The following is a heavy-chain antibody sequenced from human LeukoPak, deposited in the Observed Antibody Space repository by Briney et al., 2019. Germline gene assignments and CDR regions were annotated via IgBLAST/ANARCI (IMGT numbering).Heavy chain of an antibody. CDR3: ARGWDYDSGGRPTAYVY. Sequence: SVKVSCKASGGTFSSYAINWVRQAPGQGLEWMGGIIPIFGTANYAQKFQGRVTITADESTSTVYMELNSLKSEDTAVYYCARGWDYDSGGRPTAYVYWGQGTLVTVSS. V-gene: IGHV1-69*13. J-gene: IGHJ4*02. CDR1: GGTFSSYA. CDR2: IIPIFGTA. D-gene: IGHD3-22*01.